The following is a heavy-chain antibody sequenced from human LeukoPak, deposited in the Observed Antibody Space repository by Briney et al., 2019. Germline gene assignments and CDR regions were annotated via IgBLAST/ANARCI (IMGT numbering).Heavy chain of an antibody. D-gene: IGHD3-9*01. CDR1: GFTFSSYS. CDR3: ARDSERYFDWLPPNYYFYGMDV. V-gene: IGHV3-21*01. J-gene: IGHJ6*02. Sequence: GGSLRLSCAASGFTFSSYSMNWVRQAPGKGLEWVSSISSSSSYIYYADSVKGRFTISRDNAKNSLYLQMNSLRAEDTAVYYCARDSERYFDWLPPNYYFYGMDVWGQGTTVTVFS. CDR2: ISSSSSYI.